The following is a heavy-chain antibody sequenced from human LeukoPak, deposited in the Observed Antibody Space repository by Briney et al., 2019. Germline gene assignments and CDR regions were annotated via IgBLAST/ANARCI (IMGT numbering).Heavy chain of an antibody. Sequence: GGSLRLSCSASGFTFSSYGMHWVRQAPGKGLEWVAVITNDGNYEKYADAVRGRFTISRDNSKNTLYLQMNSLSAEDTAVYYCARDTITGDNSLDFWGRGTLVTVSS. D-gene: IGHD7-27*01. J-gene: IGHJ4*02. CDR2: ITNDGNYE. V-gene: IGHV3-33*05. CDR1: GFTFSSYG. CDR3: ARDTITGDNSLDF.